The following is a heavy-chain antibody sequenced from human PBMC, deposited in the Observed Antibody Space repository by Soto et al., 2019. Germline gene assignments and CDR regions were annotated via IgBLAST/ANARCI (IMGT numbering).Heavy chain of an antibody. Sequence: SETLSLTCAVYGGSFSGYYWSWIRQPPGKGLEWIGEINHSGSTNYNPSLKSRVTISVDTSKNQFSLKLSSVTAADTAVYYCAREGQQLVLWIVRHGRNDRFWFDPWGQGTLVT. J-gene: IGHJ5*02. V-gene: IGHV4-34*01. CDR1: GGSFSGYY. D-gene: IGHD6-13*01. CDR2: INHSGST. CDR3: AREGQQLVLWIVRHGRNDRFWFDP.